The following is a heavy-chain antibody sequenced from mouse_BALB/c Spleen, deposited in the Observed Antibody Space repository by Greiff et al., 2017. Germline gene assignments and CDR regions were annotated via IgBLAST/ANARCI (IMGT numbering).Heavy chain of an antibody. V-gene: IGHV2-9*02. CDR3: ARDGGLRFAY. CDR1: GFSLTSYG. D-gene: IGHD3-1*01. Sequence: VKLVESGPGLVAPSQSLSITCTVSGFSLTSYGVHWVRQPPGKGLEWLGVIWAGGSTNYNSALMSRLSISKDNSKSQVFLKMNSLQTDDTAMYYCARDGGLRFAYWGQGTLVTVSA. J-gene: IGHJ3*01. CDR2: IWAGGST.